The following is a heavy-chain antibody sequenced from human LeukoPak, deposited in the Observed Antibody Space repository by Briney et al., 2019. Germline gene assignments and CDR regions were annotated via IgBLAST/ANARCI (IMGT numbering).Heavy chain of an antibody. Sequence: GGSLRLSCAASGFTFSGYWMHWVRQAPGKGLEWVSVIYSGGPTYYADSVKGRFTISRDNSKNTLYLQMNSLRAEDTAVYYCARVRESSSWYERYFDYWGQGTLVTVSS. V-gene: IGHV3-66*01. CDR3: ARVRESSSWYERYFDY. CDR1: GFTFSGYW. J-gene: IGHJ4*02. D-gene: IGHD6-13*01. CDR2: IYSGGPT.